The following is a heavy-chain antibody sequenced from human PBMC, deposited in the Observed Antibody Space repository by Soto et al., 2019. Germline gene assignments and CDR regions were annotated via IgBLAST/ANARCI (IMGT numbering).Heavy chain of an antibody. J-gene: IGHJ6*02. CDR2: ISSDGSSE. CDR1: GFTFSRYV. V-gene: IGHV3-30-3*01. Sequence: QVQLVESGGGVVQPGRSLGLSCAASGFTFSRYVMHWVRQAPGKGLEWVALISSDGSSEYYADSVRGRFTSSRDTSTNTLYLQMSSLRVEDTALDFWARVRSPDYTCYGLKAWGQGTTVTVSS. D-gene: IGHD6-6*01. CDR3: ARVRSPDYTCYGLKA.